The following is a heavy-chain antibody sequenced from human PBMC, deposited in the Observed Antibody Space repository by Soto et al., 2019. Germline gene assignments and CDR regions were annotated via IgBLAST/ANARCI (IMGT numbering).Heavy chain of an antibody. CDR3: EREGVAATIMEIDY. CDR2: ISAYNGNT. D-gene: IGHD5-12*01. J-gene: IGHJ4*02. CDR1: GYTFTSYG. V-gene: IGHV1-18*01. Sequence: QVQLVQSGAEVKKPGASVKVSCKASGYTFTSYGISWVRQAPGQGLEWMGWISAYNGNTNYAPKLQGRVTMTTDTSTCTAYIGLRSRTSDDTAVYYCEREGVAATIMEIDYWGQGALVTVSA.